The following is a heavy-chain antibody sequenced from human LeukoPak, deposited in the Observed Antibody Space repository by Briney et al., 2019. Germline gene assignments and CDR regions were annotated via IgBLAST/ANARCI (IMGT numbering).Heavy chain of an antibody. J-gene: IGHJ3*02. CDR2: ISSSGSTI. CDR3: VRDETPRIPMIVENAFDI. Sequence: PGGSLRLSCAASGFTFSSYAMHWVRQAPGKGLEWVSYISSSGSTIYYADSVKGRFTISRDNAKNSLFLQMNSLRAEDTAVYYCVRDETPRIPMIVENAFDIWGQGTMVTVSS. V-gene: IGHV3-48*04. D-gene: IGHD3-22*01. CDR1: GFTFSSYA.